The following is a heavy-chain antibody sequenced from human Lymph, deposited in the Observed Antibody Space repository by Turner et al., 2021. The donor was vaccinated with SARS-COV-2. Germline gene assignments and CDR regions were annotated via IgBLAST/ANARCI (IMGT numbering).Heavy chain of an antibody. Sequence: QVQLVESGGGVVQPGRSLRLSCAASGLPFSNYGMHWVRQAPGKGLEWVAVIWYDGSNKYYADSVKGRFTISRDNSKNTLYLQMNSLRAEDTAVYYCARDLPLYGTNSDEYFQHWGQGTLVTVSS. CDR1: GLPFSNYG. CDR2: IWYDGSNK. J-gene: IGHJ1*01. D-gene: IGHD2-8*01. V-gene: IGHV3-33*01. CDR3: ARDLPLYGTNSDEYFQH.